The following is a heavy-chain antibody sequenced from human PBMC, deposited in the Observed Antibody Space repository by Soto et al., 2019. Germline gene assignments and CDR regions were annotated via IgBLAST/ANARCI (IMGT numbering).Heavy chain of an antibody. J-gene: IGHJ5*02. D-gene: IGHD2-8*01. CDR2: IWPDGNDK. V-gene: IGHV3-33*01. CDR3: VRGSSCSNGVRYNLGWFGP. Sequence: GGSLRLSCTASGFTFNAFALHWVRQAPGKGLEWVAVIWPDGNDKYYADSVKGRFTISSDSSKITLSLQMNSLSAEDTAVYYCVRGSSCSNGVRYNLGWFGPWGQGTLVTVSS. CDR1: GFTFNAFA.